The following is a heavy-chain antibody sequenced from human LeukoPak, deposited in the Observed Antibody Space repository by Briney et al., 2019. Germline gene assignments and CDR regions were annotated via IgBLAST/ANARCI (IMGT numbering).Heavy chain of an antibody. D-gene: IGHD1-1*01. Sequence: ASVKVSCKASGGTFSSYAISWVRQAPGQGLEWMGGIIPIFGTANYAQKFQGRVTITADESTSTAYMELSSLRSEDTAVYYCAISGTIPPPFDYWGQGTLVTVSS. CDR3: AISGTIPPPFDY. CDR1: GGTFSSYA. J-gene: IGHJ4*02. CDR2: IIPIFGTA. V-gene: IGHV1-69*01.